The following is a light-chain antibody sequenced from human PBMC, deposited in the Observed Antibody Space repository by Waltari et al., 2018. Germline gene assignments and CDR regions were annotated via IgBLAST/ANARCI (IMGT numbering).Light chain of an antibody. CDR3: CSYAGGYTWV. Sequence: QSALTQPRSVSGSPGQSVTIPCTGTSSDVGGYNYVSWYQQHPGKAPKLMIYDVSKWPSGVPDRFSGSKSGNTASLTISGLQAEDEADYYCCSYAGGYTWVFGGGTKLTVL. J-gene: IGLJ3*02. CDR2: DVS. CDR1: SSDVGGYNY. V-gene: IGLV2-11*01.